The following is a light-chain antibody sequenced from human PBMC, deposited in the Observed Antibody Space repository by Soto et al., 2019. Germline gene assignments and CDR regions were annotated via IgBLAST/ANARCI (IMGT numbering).Light chain of an antibody. CDR2: DVT. J-gene: IGLJ2*01. CDR3: SSYTTSTTVI. Sequence: QSALTQPASVSGSPGQSITISCTGTSSDVGYYNYVSWYQQHPDKAPKLMIYDVTNRPSGVSNRFSGSKSGNTASLTISGLRAEDEGDYYCSSYTTSTTVIFGGGTKLTVL. CDR1: SSDVGYYNY. V-gene: IGLV2-14*01.